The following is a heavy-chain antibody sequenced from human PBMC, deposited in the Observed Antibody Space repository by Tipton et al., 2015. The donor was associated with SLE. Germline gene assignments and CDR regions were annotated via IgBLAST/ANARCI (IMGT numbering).Heavy chain of an antibody. CDR1: GGSISSHY. V-gene: IGHV4-39*07. Sequence: TLSLTCTVSGGSISSHYWGWIRHPPGKGLEWIGSIYHSGTAYYNPFLKSRVTISVDTSKNQISLKLSSVTAADTAVYYCARALAVAVAGLIDYWGQGTLVTVSS. J-gene: IGHJ4*02. CDR3: ARALAVAVAGLIDY. CDR2: IYHSGTA. D-gene: IGHD6-19*01.